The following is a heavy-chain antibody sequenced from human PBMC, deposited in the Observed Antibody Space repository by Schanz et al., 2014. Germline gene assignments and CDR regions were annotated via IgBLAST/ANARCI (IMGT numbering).Heavy chain of an antibody. Sequence: EVQLVESGGGLVQPGGSLRLSCATSGFTFITYTMNWVRQTPGKGLEWVSFISSSSMYIYQADSMRGRFTISRDNAKNSLYLQVNNLSAEDTSVYYCVRDKKGFVAVAGRAPFDYWGQGTLVTVSS. CDR2: ISSSSMYI. CDR1: GFTFITYT. CDR3: VRDKKGFVAVAGRAPFDY. J-gene: IGHJ4*02. D-gene: IGHD6-19*01. V-gene: IGHV3-21*05.